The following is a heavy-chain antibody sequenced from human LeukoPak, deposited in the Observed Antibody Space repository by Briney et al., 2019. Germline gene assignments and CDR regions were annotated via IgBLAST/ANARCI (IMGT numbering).Heavy chain of an antibody. V-gene: IGHV3-23*01. D-gene: IGHD3-10*01. CDR1: GFTLSNYA. CDR3: AKVTYGSGTYGAFDS. CDR2: ISGSGDYT. J-gene: IGHJ4*02. Sequence: PGGSLRLSCAASGFTLSNYAMSWVRQAPGKGLEWVSTISGSGDYTYYADSVKGRFTISRDNSKNTLYLQMNSLRAEDTAIYYCAKVTYGSGTYGAFDSWGQGTLVTVSS.